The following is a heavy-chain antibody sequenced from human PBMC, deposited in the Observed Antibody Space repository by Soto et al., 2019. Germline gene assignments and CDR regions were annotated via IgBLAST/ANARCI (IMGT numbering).Heavy chain of an antibody. CDR2: MGGSADAI. J-gene: IGHJ6*02. Sequence: AGLARRLPCTTSPFTFSDNYMTSVRPAPGKGLQWISYMGGSADAIYYADSVKGRFTISRENAKKPLHLEMNRMRVEDTAMYYCVRGNFYYGMDVWGQGTTVTVSS. CDR3: VRGNFYYGMDV. V-gene: IGHV3-11*01. CDR1: PFTFSDNY.